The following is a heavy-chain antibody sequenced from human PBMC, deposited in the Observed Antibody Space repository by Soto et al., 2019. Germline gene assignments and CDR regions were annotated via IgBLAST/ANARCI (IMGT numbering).Heavy chain of an antibody. Sequence: EVQLVESGGGLVQPGGSLRLSCAASGFTFGNYWMHWVRQAPGKAPEWVSRMTSDGRTADYADSVKGRFTVSRDNAKNTLYLQMNSLRPEDTAVYYCARAEVDYWGPGTLVTVSS. V-gene: IGHV3-74*01. CDR1: GFTFGNYW. CDR2: MTSDGRTA. J-gene: IGHJ4*02. CDR3: ARAEVDY.